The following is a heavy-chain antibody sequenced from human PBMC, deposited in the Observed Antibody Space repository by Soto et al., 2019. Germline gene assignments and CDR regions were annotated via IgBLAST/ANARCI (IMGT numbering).Heavy chain of an antibody. CDR2: IYHNGIT. V-gene: IGHV4-61*01. Sequence: QVQMQESGPGLVKPSETLSLTCTVSGASVSSGNHYWSWIRQPPGKGLEYIGYIYHNGITNYNPSXRSXVXTSADTSRNQFSLKVSSVTAADTAVYYCARGWDANSWGQGTLVTVSS. CDR3: ARGWDANS. D-gene: IGHD6-19*01. CDR1: GASVSSGNHY. J-gene: IGHJ4*02.